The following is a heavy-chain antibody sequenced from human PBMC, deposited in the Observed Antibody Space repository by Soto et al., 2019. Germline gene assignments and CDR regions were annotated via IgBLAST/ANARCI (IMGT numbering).Heavy chain of an antibody. V-gene: IGHV4-59*12. Sequence: SETLSLTCTVSGGSISSYYWSWIRQPPGKGLEWIGYIYYSGSTNYNPSLKSRVTISVDTSKNQFSLKLSSVTAADTAVYYCARGPGYCSGGSCYSGTAEYFQHWGQGTLVTVSS. CDR2: IYYSGST. D-gene: IGHD2-15*01. CDR3: ARGPGYCSGGSCYSGTAEYFQH. CDR1: GGSISSYY. J-gene: IGHJ1*01.